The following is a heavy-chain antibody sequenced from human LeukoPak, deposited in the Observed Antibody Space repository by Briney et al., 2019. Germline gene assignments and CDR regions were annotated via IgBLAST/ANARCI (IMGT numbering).Heavy chain of an antibody. D-gene: IGHD2-2*01. CDR2: IYSGNRT. Sequence: GGSLRLSCAASGFTVSNNYMTWVRQAPGKGLEWVSVIYSGNRTKYADSVKGRFIISRDNSKNTLYLQMNSLRAEDTAVYYCAKRYCSGTSCSFFDYWGQGTLVTVSS. J-gene: IGHJ4*02. V-gene: IGHV3-66*04. CDR3: AKRYCSGTSCSFFDY. CDR1: GFTVSNNY.